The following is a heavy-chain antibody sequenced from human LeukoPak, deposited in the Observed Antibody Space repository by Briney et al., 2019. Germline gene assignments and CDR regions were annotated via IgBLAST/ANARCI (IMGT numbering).Heavy chain of an antibody. V-gene: IGHV3-21*01. J-gene: IGHJ4*02. CDR1: GFTFSSYS. CDR2: ISSSSSYI. D-gene: IGHD3-22*01. Sequence: GGSLRLSCAASGFTFSSYSMNWVRQAPGKGLEWVSSISSSSSYIYYADSAKGRFTISRDNAKNSLYLQMNSLRAEDTAVYYCARAPTYDSSGYYLYWGQGTLVTVSS. CDR3: ARAPTYDSSGYYLY.